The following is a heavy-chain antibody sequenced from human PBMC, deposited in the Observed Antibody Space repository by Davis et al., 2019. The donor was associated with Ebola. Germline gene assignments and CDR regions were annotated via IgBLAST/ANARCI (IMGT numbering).Heavy chain of an antibody. J-gene: IGHJ5*02. D-gene: IGHD4-23*01. Sequence: SETLSLTCTVSGGSISSYYWSWIRQPPGKGLEWIGYIYYSGSTNYNPSLKSRVTISVDRSKNQFSLKLSSVTAADTAVYYCARSQTTVVTGWFDPWGQGTLVTVSS. CDR2: IYYSGST. V-gene: IGHV4-59*12. CDR3: ARSQTTVVTGWFDP. CDR1: GGSISSYY.